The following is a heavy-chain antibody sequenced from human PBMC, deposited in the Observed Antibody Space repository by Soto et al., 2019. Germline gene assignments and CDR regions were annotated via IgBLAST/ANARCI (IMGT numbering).Heavy chain of an antibody. CDR3: AKDLVATTAELGYFDY. CDR1: GFTFDDYA. D-gene: IGHD5-12*01. V-gene: IGHV3-9*01. Sequence: GGSLRLSCAASGFTFDDYAMHWVRQAPGKGLEWVSGISWNSGSIGYADSVKGRFTISRDNAKNSLYLQMNSLRAEDTALYYCAKDLVATTAELGYFDYWGQGTLVTVSS. CDR2: ISWNSGSI. J-gene: IGHJ4*02.